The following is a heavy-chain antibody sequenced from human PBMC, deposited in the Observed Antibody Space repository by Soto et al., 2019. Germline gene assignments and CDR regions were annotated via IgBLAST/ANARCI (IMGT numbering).Heavy chain of an antibody. V-gene: IGHV3-23*01. D-gene: IGHD1-20*01. Sequence: EVQLLESGGGLVQSGESLTLSCVASQFTFNIDAMTWVRQAPGRGLEWVSSMSGSGASIDYADSVKGRFTISRDKSKKTPYLQMNSLRAEDTAVYWCARANWNGAYYGLDVWGKGTTVTVSA. J-gene: IGHJ6*04. CDR1: QFTFNIDA. CDR3: ARANWNGAYYGLDV. CDR2: MSGSGASI.